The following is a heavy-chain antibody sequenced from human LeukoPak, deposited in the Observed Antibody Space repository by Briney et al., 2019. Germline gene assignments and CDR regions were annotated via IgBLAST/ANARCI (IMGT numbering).Heavy chain of an antibody. Sequence: GASVKVSCKASGYAFTSYDINWVRQATGQGLEWMGWMNPNSGNTGYAQKFQGRVTITRDTSASTAYMELSSLRSEDTAVYYCARAKLLAAAGTRGNLDYWGQGTLVTVSS. V-gene: IGHV1-8*01. CDR1: GYAFTSYD. CDR2: MNPNSGNT. CDR3: ARAKLLAAAGTRGNLDY. D-gene: IGHD6-13*01. J-gene: IGHJ4*02.